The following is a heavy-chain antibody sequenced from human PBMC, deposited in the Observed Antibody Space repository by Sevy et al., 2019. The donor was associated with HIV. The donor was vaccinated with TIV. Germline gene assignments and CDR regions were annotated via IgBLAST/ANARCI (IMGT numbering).Heavy chain of an antibody. V-gene: IGHV1-69*13. J-gene: IGHJ4*02. Sequence: ASVKVSCKASGGTFNSYGINWVRQAPGQGLQWMGGILPLSGLVNYAQTLQGRVAITADESTRTVYMELSSLRFEDTAVYYCARDRPCGGDCYFLDSWGRGALVTVSS. D-gene: IGHD2-21*01. CDR1: GGTFNSYG. CDR3: ARDRPCGGDCYFLDS. CDR2: ILPLSGLV.